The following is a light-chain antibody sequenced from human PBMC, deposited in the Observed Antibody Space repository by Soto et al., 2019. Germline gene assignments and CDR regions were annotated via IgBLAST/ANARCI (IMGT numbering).Light chain of an antibody. J-gene: IGLJ3*02. CDR3: SSYTSTNSWV. V-gene: IGLV2-14*01. Sequence: QSVLTQSASVSGSPGQSITISCTGTSSDVDGYNYVSWYQQHPGKAPKLIIYDVSNRPSGVSTRFSGSKSGNTASLTISGLQAEDEADYSCSSYTSTNSWVFGGGTKVTVL. CDR1: SSDVDGYNY. CDR2: DVS.